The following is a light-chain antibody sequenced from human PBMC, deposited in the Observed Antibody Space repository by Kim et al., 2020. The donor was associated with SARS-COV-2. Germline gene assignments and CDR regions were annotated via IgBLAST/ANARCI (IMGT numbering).Light chain of an antibody. CDR2: DAS. Sequence: EIVLTQSPATLSLSPGERATLSCRASQSVSSYLAWYQHKPGQAPRLLIYDASNRATGIPARFSGSGFGTDFTLSISSLEPEDFAVYYCQQRSNWRGTFGGGTKVDIK. CDR3: QQRSNWRGT. V-gene: IGKV3-11*01. J-gene: IGKJ4*01. CDR1: QSVSSY.